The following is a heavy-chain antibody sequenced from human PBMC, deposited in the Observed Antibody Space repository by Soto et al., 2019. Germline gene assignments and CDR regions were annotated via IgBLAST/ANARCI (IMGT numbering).Heavy chain of an antibody. J-gene: IGHJ4*02. V-gene: IGHV3-30-3*01. CDR1: GFTFSSYA. CDR3: ARPGDGGYASFDY. CDR2: ISYDGSNK. Sequence: QVQLVESGGGVVQPGRSLRLSCAASGFTFSSYAMHWVRQAPGKGLEWVAVISYDGSNKYYADSVKGRFTISRDNSKNTLYLQMNSLRAEDRAVYYCARPGDGGYASFDYWGQGTLVTVSS. D-gene: IGHD5-12*01.